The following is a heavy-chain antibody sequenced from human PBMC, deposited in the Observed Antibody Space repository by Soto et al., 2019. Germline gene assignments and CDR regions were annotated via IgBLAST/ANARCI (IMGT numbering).Heavy chain of an antibody. CDR2: ISWNSGSI. CDR1: GFTFDDYA. V-gene: IGHV3-9*01. J-gene: IGHJ6*02. CDR3: AKDMGYSSSSRHHYYYGMDV. Sequence: GGSLRLSCAASGFTFDDYAMHWVRQAPGKGLEWVSGISWNSGSIGYADSVKGRFTISRDNAKNSLYLQMNSLRAEDTALYYCAKDMGYSSSSRHHYYYGMDVWGQGTTVTVSS. D-gene: IGHD6-6*01.